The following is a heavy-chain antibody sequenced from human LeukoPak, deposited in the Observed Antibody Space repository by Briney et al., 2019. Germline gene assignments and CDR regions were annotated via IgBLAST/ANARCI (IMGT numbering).Heavy chain of an antibody. CDR2: INHSGST. CDR1: GGSFSGYY. J-gene: IGHJ5*02. Sequence: SGTLSLTCAVYGGSFSGYYWSWIRQPPGKGLEWIGEINHSGSTNYNPSLKSRVTISVDTSKNQFSLKLSSVTAADTAVYYCARGRGLLWFGEFNANWFDPWGQGTLVTVSS. D-gene: IGHD3-10*01. V-gene: IGHV4-34*01. CDR3: ARGRGLLWFGEFNANWFDP.